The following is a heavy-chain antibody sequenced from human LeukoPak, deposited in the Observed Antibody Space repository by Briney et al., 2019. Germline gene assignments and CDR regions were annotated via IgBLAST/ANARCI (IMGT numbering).Heavy chain of an antibody. D-gene: IGHD6-19*01. CDR1: GGSISSGGYY. V-gene: IGHV4-31*03. CDR3: ARGYSSGWSWDY. J-gene: IGHJ4*02. CDR2: IYYSGST. Sequence: SETLSLTCTVSGGSISSGGYYWSWIRQHPGKGLEWIGYIYYSGSTYYNPSLKSRVTISVYTSKNQFSLKLSSVTAADTAVYYCARGYSSGWSWDYWGQGTLVTVSS.